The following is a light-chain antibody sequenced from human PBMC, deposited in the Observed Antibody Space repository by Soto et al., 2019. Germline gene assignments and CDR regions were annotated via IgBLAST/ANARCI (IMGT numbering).Light chain of an antibody. CDR2: AAS. Sequence: DIQMTQSPSSRSASVGDRVTITCRASQTIIRYLNWYQQKPGRAPNLLIYAASSLQSGVPSRFSGSGSGTEFTLTISSLQPEDFATYYCQQSYSTLFTFGPGTKVEIK. V-gene: IGKV1-39*01. CDR3: QQSYSTLFT. CDR1: QTIIRY. J-gene: IGKJ3*01.